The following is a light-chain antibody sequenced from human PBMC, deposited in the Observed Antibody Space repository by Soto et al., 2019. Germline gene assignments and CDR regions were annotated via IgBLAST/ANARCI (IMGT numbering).Light chain of an antibody. CDR1: SSDVGDYNY. CDR3: SSYTDTTTR. CDR2: DVS. Sequence: QSVLTQPASVSGSPGQSITISCTGTSSDVGDYNYVSWYQQHPGKAPKLMIYDVSNRPSGVSNRFFGSKSGNTASLTISGLQAEDEADYYCSSYTDTTTRFGGGTKVTVL. J-gene: IGLJ2*01. V-gene: IGLV2-14*01.